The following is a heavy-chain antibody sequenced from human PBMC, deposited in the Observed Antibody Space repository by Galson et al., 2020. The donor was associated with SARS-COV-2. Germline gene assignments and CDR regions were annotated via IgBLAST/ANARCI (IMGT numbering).Heavy chain of an antibody. CDR1: GFTFDDYA. Sequence: GGSLRLSCAASGFTFDDYAMHWVRQAPGKGLDWVSGINWNSGSIGYAGSVKGRFTIYRDNARNSLYLQMNSLRAEDTALYYCVQGTYLNYGYSAYNFQHWRQVTLVTVSS. CDR2: INWNSGSI. J-gene: IGHJ1*01. D-gene: IGHD5-18*01. V-gene: IGHV3-9*01. CDR3: VQGTYLNYGYSAYNFQH.